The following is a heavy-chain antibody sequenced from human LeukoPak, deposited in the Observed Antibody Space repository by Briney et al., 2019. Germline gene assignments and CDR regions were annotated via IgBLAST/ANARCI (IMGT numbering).Heavy chain of an antibody. CDR1: GGTFSSYA. D-gene: IGHD6-19*01. CDR2: IIPIFGIA. CDR3: ARGGSGWYKDYFDY. J-gene: IGHJ4*02. V-gene: IGHV1-69*04. Sequence: SVKVSCKASGGTFSSYAISWVRQAPGQGLEWMGRIIPIFGIANYAQKFQGRVTITADKSTSTAYMELSSLRSEDTAVYYCARGGSGWYKDYFDYWGQGTLVTVSS.